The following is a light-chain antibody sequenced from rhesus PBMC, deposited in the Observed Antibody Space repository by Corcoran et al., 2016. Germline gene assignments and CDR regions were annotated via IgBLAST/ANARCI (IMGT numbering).Light chain of an antibody. CDR3: QHNYGSPIS. CDR1: EDVNNY. CDR2: KAS. Sequence: DIQMTQSPSSLSASVGDRVTITCRPSEDVNNYLNWYQQQPGRPPKLLIYKASTLQSGVPSRFRGSGSGTDYTFTITSLQSEDVATCYGQHNYGSPISFGGGTKVEI. J-gene: IGKJ4*01. V-gene: IGKV1-74*01.